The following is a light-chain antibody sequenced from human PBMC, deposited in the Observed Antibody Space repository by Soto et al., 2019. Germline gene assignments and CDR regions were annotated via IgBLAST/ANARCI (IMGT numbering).Light chain of an antibody. J-gene: IGLJ7*01. CDR3: ATWDDSLNGVV. Sequence: QSVLTQPPSASGTPGQRVTISCSGSSSNIESNTVNWYQHLPGTAPKLLIYSNNQRPSRVPDRFSGSKSGTSASLAISGLQSEDEADYYCATWDDSLNGVVFGGGTQLTVL. CDR2: SNN. V-gene: IGLV1-44*01. CDR1: SSNIESNT.